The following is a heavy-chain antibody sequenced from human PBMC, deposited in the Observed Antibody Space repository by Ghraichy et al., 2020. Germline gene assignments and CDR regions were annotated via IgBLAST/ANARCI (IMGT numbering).Heavy chain of an antibody. CDR1: GFTFSDYY. CDR3: ATDETDYYDSSGYYIR. J-gene: IGHJ4*02. CDR2: ISSSGSTI. Sequence: GGSLRLSCAASGFTFSDYYMSWIRQAPGKGLEWVSYISSSGSTIYYADSVKGRFTISRDNAKNSLYLQMNSLRAEDTAVYYCATDETDYYDSSGYYIRWGQGTLVTVSS. D-gene: IGHD3-22*01. V-gene: IGHV3-11*01.